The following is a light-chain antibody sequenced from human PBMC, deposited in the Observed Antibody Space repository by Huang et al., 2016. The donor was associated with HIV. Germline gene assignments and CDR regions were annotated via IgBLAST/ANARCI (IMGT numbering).Light chain of an antibody. CDR3: QQYAGSPQT. CDR1: QSLSDNS. Sequence: EIVLTQFPGTLSLSPGGRATLSCRASQSLSDNSLDWYQQRPGQAPRLVIYGASNRATGIPDRFSGSGSRTDFTLTISRLEPEDFAVYYCQQYAGSPQTFGGGTKVEIK. V-gene: IGKV3-20*01. CDR2: GAS. J-gene: IGKJ4*01.